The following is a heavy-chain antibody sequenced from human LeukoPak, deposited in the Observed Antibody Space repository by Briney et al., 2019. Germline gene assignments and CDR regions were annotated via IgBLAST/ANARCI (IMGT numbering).Heavy chain of an antibody. CDR1: GGSISSSSYY. Sequence: PSETLSLTCTVSGGSISSSSYYWGWIRQPPGKGLEWIGSIYYSGSTYYNPSLKSRVTISVDTSKNQFSLKLSSVTAADTAVYYCARQPDSSGYYPFDYWGQGTLVTVSS. J-gene: IGHJ4*02. CDR2: IYYSGST. D-gene: IGHD3-22*01. CDR3: ARQPDSSGYYPFDY. V-gene: IGHV4-39*01.